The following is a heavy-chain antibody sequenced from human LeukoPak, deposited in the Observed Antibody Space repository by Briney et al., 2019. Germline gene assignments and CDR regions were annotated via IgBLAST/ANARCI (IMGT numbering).Heavy chain of an antibody. CDR3: AKDVMVRGVIRGNWFDP. CDR2: ISWNSGSI. CDR1: GFTFDDYA. Sequence: GGSLRLSCAASGFTFDDYAMHWVRHAPGKGLEWVSGISWNSGSIGYADSVKGRFTISRDNAKNSLYLQMNSLRAEDTALYYCAKDVMVRGVIRGNWFDPWGQGTLVTVSS. D-gene: IGHD3-10*01. V-gene: IGHV3-9*01. J-gene: IGHJ5*02.